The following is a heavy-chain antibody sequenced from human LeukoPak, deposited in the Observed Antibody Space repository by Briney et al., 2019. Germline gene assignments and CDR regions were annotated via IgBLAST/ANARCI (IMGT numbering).Heavy chain of an antibody. CDR2: ISACNGNT. CDR3: ARDWAYGSGSYYSYYYYGMDV. D-gene: IGHD3-10*01. CDR1: GYTFTSYG. J-gene: IGHJ6*02. V-gene: IGHV1-18*01. Sequence: ASVKVSCKASGYTFTSYGISWVRQAPGQGLEWMGWISACNGNTNYAQKLQGRVTMTTDTSTSTAYMELRSLRSDDTAVYYCARDWAYGSGSYYSYYYYGMDVWGQGTTVTVSS.